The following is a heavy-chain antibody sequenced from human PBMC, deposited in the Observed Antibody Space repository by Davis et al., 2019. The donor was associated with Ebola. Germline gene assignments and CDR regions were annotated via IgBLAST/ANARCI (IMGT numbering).Heavy chain of an antibody. D-gene: IGHD3-16*02. CDR1: DDSIDIYS. CDR3: ARDPGDYIRGSYRPRAFDI. Sequence: SETLSLTCTVSDDSIDIYSWSWIRQPPGKGLEWIGYIYYNEGTNYNPSLKSRLTISLDTSKRQFSLKLTSVTAADTAVYYCARDPGDYIRGSYRPRAFDIWGHGTMVIVSS. J-gene: IGHJ3*02. V-gene: IGHV4-59*01. CDR2: IYYNEGT.